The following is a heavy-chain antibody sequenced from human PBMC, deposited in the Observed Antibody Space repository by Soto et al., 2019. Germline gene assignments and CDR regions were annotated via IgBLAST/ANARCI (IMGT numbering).Heavy chain of an antibody. CDR2: INPSGGST. CDR3: SRDPYDFWSGYLYYYYMDV. CDR1: GYTFTSDY. Sequence: GASVKVSCKASGYTFTSDYMHWVRQAPGQGLEWMGIINPSGGSTSYAQKFQGRVTMTRDTSTSTVYMELSSLRSEHTAVYYCSRDPYDFWSGYLYYYYMDVWGKGTTVTVSS. D-gene: IGHD3-3*01. J-gene: IGHJ6*03. V-gene: IGHV1-46*03.